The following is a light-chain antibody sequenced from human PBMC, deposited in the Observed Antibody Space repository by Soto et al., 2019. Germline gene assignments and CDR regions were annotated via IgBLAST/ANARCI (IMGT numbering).Light chain of an antibody. Sequence: EIVLTQSPGTLSLSPGERATLSCRASQCVASNNLAWYQQKPGQSPRLLIYGASIRARGNPDRFTASGSGTDFILTITRLEPEDFAADYGQQYGSSPRTFGQGTRVEVK. CDR3: QQYGSSPRT. CDR1: QCVASNN. CDR2: GAS. J-gene: IGKJ1*01. V-gene: IGKV3-20*01.